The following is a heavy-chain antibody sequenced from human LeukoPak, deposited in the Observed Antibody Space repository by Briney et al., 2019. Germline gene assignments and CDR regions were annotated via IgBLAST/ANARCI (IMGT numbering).Heavy chain of an antibody. Sequence: PSETLSLTCTVSGGSISSSSYYWGWIRQPPGKGLEWIGSIYYSGSTYYNPSLKSRVTISVDTSKNQFSLKLSSVTAADTAAYYCARAGRIAAAVHYNWFDPWGQGTLVTVSS. CDR1: GGSISSSSYY. D-gene: IGHD6-13*01. V-gene: IGHV4-39*01. CDR2: IYYSGST. J-gene: IGHJ5*02. CDR3: ARAGRIAAAVHYNWFDP.